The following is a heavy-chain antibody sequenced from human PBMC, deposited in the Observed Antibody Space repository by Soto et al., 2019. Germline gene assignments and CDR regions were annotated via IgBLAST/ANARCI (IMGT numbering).Heavy chain of an antibody. J-gene: IGHJ5*02. CDR1: GYTFTSYD. CDR2: MNPNSGNT. Sequence: QVQLVQSGAEVKKPGASVKVSCKASGYTFTSYDINWVRQATGQGLEWMGWMNPNSGNTGYAQKFQGRVTMTRNTSISTAYMELSRLRSEDTDVYYSASSGSGTGWFDPWGQGTLVTVYS. CDR3: ASSGSGTGWFDP. D-gene: IGHD3-10*01. V-gene: IGHV1-8*01.